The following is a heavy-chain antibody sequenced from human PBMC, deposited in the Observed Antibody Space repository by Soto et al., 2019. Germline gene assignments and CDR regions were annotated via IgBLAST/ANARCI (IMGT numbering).Heavy chain of an antibody. CDR3: TTPYYYGSGPRRSRPNYYYYYGMDV. CDR1: GFTFSNAW. J-gene: IGHJ6*02. Sequence: PGGSLRLSCAASGFTFSNAWMNWVRQAPGKGLEWVGRIKSKTDGGTTDYAALVKGRFTISRDDSKNTLYLQMNSLKTEDTAVYYCTTPYYYGSGPRRSRPNYYYYYGMDVWGQGITVTVSS. D-gene: IGHD3-10*01. CDR2: IKSKTDGGTT. V-gene: IGHV3-15*07.